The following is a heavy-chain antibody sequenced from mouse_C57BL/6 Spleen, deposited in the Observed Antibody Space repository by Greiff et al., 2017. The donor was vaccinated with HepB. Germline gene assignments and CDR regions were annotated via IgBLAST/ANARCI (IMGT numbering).Heavy chain of an antibody. CDR2: IDPSDSET. J-gene: IGHJ4*01. D-gene: IGHD2-1*01. Sequence: VQLQQPGAELVRPGSSVKLSCKASGYTFTSYWMHWVKQRPIQGLEWIGNIDPSDSETHYNQKFKDKATLTVDKSSSTAYMQLSSLTSEDSAVYYCARVAGNPYAMDYWGQGTSVTVSS. V-gene: IGHV1-52*01. CDR3: ARVAGNPYAMDY. CDR1: GYTFTSYW.